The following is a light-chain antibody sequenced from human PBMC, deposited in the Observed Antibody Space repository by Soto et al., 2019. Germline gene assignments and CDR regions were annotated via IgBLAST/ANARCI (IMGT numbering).Light chain of an antibody. V-gene: IGLV2-8*01. CDR2: EVS. Sequence: QSVLTQPPSASGSPGQSVTISCTGTSSDVGAYNYVPWYQQHPGKAPKVMIYEVSKRPSGVPDRFSGSKSGNTASLTVSGLQAEDEAEYYCSSYAGTNRVFGTGTKVTVL. CDR3: SSYAGTNRV. CDR1: SSDVGAYNY. J-gene: IGLJ1*01.